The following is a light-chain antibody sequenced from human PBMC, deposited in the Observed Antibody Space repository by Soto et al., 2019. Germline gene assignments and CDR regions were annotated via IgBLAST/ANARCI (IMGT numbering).Light chain of an antibody. CDR1: QSVSSSY. V-gene: IGKV3-20*01. CDR2: GAS. CDR3: QQYGSSRT. J-gene: IGKJ2*01. Sequence: EIGLTQSPGTLSLSPGERATRACRASQSVSSSYLAWYQQKPGQAPRLLIDGASSRATGIPDRFSGSGSGTDFTLTISRLEPEDFAVYYCQQYGSSRTFGQGTKLEIK.